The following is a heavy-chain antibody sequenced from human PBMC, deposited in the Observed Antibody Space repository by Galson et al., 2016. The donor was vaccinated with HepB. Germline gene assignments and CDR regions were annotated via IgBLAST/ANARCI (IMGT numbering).Heavy chain of an antibody. CDR1: GFTFSTFP. CDR3: ASGYSYGFVF. CDR2: IYFDGTET. V-gene: IGHV3-74*03. D-gene: IGHD5-18*01. J-gene: IGHJ4*02. Sequence: SLRLSCAASGFTFSTFPMHWVRQAPGEGLVWVSRIYFDGTETKYADSVKGRFTISRDNPKNTLYLQTNSLRAEDTAVYYCASGYSYGFVFWGQGTLVIVS.